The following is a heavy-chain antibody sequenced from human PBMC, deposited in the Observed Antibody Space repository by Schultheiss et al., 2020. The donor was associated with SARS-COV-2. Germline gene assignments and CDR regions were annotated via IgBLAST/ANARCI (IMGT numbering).Heavy chain of an antibody. CDR3: AKFNRVVPAAGSDY. D-gene: IGHD2-2*01. CDR2: IWYDGSNK. Sequence: GGSLRLSCAASGFTFSSYGMHWVRQAPGKGLEWVAVIWYDGSNKYYADSVKGRFTISRDNSKNTLYLQMNSLRAEDTAVYYCAKFNRVVPAAGSDYWGQGTLVTVSS. V-gene: IGHV3-33*06. CDR1: GFTFSSYG. J-gene: IGHJ4*02.